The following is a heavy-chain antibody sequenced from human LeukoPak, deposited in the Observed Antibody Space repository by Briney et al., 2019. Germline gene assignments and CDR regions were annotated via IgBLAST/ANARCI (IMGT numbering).Heavy chain of an antibody. D-gene: IGHD3-10*01. J-gene: IGHJ4*02. CDR1: GGSISSSSYY. Sequence: PSETLSLTCTVSGGSISSSSYYWGWIRQAPGKGLEWVSNISGSGGSTAYADSVKGRFTISRDNSKNTLHLQMNSLRGEDAAVYFCAKRGIVIRGIIVIGFHKEAYYFDSWGQGTLVTVSS. CDR2: ISGSGGST. V-gene: IGHV3-23*01. CDR3: AKRGIVIRGIIVIGFHKEAYYFDS.